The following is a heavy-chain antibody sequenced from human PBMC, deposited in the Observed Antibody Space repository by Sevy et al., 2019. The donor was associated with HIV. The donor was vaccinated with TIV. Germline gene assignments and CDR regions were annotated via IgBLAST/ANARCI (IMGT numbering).Heavy chain of an antibody. CDR1: GFTFSNYW. J-gene: IGHJ6*02. D-gene: IGHD2-2*01. CDR2: IKRDGSEK. V-gene: IGHV3-7*03. CDR3: ARDCSSTSCLWGMDV. Sequence: GGSLRLSCAASGFTFSNYWMSWVRQAPGKGLEWVANIKRDGSEKYYVASVKGRFTISRDNAKNSRYLQMNSLGAEDTAVYYCARDCSSTSCLWGMDVWGQGTTVTVSS.